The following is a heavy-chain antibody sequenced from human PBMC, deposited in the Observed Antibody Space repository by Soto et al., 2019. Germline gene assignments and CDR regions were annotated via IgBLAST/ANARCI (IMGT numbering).Heavy chain of an antibody. V-gene: IGHV3-66*01. J-gene: IGHJ6*04. CDR2: IQSGGPT. D-gene: IGHD2-15*01. Sequence: PGGSLRLSCAASGFTVSSKYMSWVRQAPGKGLEWVSLIQSGGPTYYADSVKGRFTISRDTSENTLHLQMDSLRAEDTAVYYCARDDVLCDGGRCYGVPLYVCGKGTTVTVSS. CDR3: ARDDVLCDGGRCYGVPLYV. CDR1: GFTVSSKY.